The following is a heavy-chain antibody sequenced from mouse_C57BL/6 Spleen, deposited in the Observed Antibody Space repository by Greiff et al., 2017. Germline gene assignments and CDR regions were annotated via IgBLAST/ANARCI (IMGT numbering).Heavy chain of an antibody. J-gene: IGHJ4*01. D-gene: IGHD1-1*01. V-gene: IGHV1-81*01. CDR3: ARGTTVVARDAMDY. Sequence: VKLQQSGAELARPGASVKLSCKASGYTFTSYGISWVKQRTGQGLEWIGEIYPRSGNTYYNEKFKGKATLTADKSSSTAYMELRSLTSEDSAVYFCARGTTVVARDAMDYWGQGTSVTVSS. CDR1: GYTFTSYG. CDR2: IYPRSGNT.